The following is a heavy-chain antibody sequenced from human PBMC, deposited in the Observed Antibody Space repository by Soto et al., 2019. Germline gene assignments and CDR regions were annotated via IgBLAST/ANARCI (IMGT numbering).Heavy chain of an antibody. D-gene: IGHD5-12*01. V-gene: IGHV4-59*01. J-gene: IGHJ4*02. CDR3: ARGEYREGAGGRGYDTFDY. Sequence: QVQLQESGPGLVKPSETLSLTCTVSGGSISSYYWSWIRQPPGKGLEWIGYIYYSGSTNYNPSLKSRVTISVDTSKNQFSLKLSSVTAADTAVYYCARGEYREGAGGRGYDTFDYWGQGTLVTVSS. CDR2: IYYSGST. CDR1: GGSISSYY.